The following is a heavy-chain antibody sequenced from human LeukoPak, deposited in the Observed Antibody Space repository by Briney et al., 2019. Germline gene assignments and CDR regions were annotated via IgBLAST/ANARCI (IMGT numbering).Heavy chain of an antibody. V-gene: IGHV3-66*01. CDR3: ARASIAVAGTFDY. D-gene: IGHD6-19*01. Sequence: GGSLRLSCAASGFTVSSNYMSWVRQAPGKGLEWVSVIYSGGSTYYADSVKGRFTISRDNSKNTLYLQMNSLRAEDTAVYYCARASIAVAGTFDYWGQGTLVTVSS. CDR2: IYSGGST. J-gene: IGHJ4*02. CDR1: GFTVSSNY.